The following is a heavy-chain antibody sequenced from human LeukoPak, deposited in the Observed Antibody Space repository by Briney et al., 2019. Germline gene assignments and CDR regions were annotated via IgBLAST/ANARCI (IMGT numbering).Heavy chain of an antibody. CDR2: ISSSGSYI. CDR1: GFTFSNYR. CDR3: ARDFGGSNYYAFDI. D-gene: IGHD1-26*01. Sequence: GGSLRLSCAASGFTFSNYRMNWVRQAPGKGLEWVSSISSSGSYIYYADPVKGRFTISRDNAKNSLYLQMNSLRAEDTAVYYCARDFGGSNYYAFDIWGQGTMVTVSS. J-gene: IGHJ3*02. V-gene: IGHV3-21*01.